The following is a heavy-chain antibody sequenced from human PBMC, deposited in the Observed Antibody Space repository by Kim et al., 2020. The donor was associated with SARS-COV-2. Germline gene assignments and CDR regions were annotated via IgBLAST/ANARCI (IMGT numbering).Heavy chain of an antibody. J-gene: IGHJ4*02. D-gene: IGHD2-15*01. CDR2: ISPSGNVI. CDR1: LNSFD. CDR3: AKEHVTAAFFDL. V-gene: IGHV3-48*03. Sequence: GGSLRLSCTASLNSFDINWVRQSPGKGLEWIGYISPSGNVIYYADSVRGRFSLSRDHARNTVSLQMNGLRAEDTGVYYCAKEHVTAAFFDLWGQGTRVT.